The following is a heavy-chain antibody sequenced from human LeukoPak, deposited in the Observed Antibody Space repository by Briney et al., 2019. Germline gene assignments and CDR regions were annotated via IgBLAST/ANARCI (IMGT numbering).Heavy chain of an antibody. CDR3: ARDLEGGDFWSGYSHGYGR. Sequence: GGSLRLSCAASGFTFSSYSMNWVRQAPGKGLEWVSSISSSSSYIYYADSVKGRFTISRDTAKNSLYLQMNSLRAEDTAVYYCARDLEGGDFWSGYSHGYGRWGQGTLVTVSS. CDR1: GFTFSSYS. J-gene: IGHJ4*02. D-gene: IGHD3-3*01. CDR2: ISSSSSYI. V-gene: IGHV3-21*01.